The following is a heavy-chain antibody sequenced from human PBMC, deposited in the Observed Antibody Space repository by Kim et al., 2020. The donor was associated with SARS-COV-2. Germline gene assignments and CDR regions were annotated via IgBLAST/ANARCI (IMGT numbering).Heavy chain of an antibody. CDR2: IWYDGSNK. CDR1: GFTFSSYG. D-gene: IGHD2-21*01. V-gene: IGHV3-33*06. Sequence: GGSLRLSCAASGFTFSSYGMHWVRQAPGKGLEWVAVIWYDGSNKYYADSVKGRFTISRDNSKNTLYLQMNSLRAEDTAVYYCAKDLWRGSNICGIRTYCGGTDYWGQGTLVTVSS. CDR3: AKDLWRGSNICGIRTYCGGTDY. J-gene: IGHJ4*02.